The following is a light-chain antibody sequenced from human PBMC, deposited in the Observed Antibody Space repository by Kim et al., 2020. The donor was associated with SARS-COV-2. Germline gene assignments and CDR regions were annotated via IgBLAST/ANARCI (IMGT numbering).Light chain of an antibody. CDR3: CSYAGRSTWV. J-gene: IGLJ3*02. CDR1: SSDVGGYNY. CDR2: DVS. V-gene: IGLV2-11*03. Sequence: GQSVTISCTGTSSDVGGYNYVSWYQQHPGKAPKLMIYDVSKRPSGVPDRFSGSKSGNTASLTISGLQAEDEADYYCCSYAGRSTWVFGGGTQLTVL.